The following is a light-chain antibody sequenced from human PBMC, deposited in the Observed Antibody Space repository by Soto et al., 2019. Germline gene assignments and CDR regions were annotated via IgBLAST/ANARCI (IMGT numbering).Light chain of an antibody. CDR1: TSNIGAGYD. Sequence: VLTQPPSVSGAPGQRVTISCTGSTSNIGAGYDVHWYQQLPGTAPKLLIYGNNNRPSGVPDRFSGSKSGTSASLAITGLQAEDEADYYCQSYDSSLSGSVFGGGTKVTVL. CDR2: GNN. V-gene: IGLV1-40*01. CDR3: QSYDSSLSGSV. J-gene: IGLJ2*01.